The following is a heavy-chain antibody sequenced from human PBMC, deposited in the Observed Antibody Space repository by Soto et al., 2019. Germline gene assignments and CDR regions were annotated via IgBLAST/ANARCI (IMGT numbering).Heavy chain of an antibody. V-gene: IGHV3-21*01. CDR2: ISSTGTYL. J-gene: IGHJ4*02. Sequence: PGGSMRLSSAASGFTFSSYNIYWVGQSPGKGLEWVSFISSTGTYLNYAASLKGRFTISRDNANSSVFLQMDNLSAEDTAVYYCARQLHFGELSLGFWGQGTLVTVSS. CDR1: GFTFSSYN. D-gene: IGHD3-10*01. CDR3: ARQLHFGELSLGF.